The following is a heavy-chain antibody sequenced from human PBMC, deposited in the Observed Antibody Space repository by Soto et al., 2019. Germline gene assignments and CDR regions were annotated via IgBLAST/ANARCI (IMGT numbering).Heavy chain of an antibody. V-gene: IGHV3-53*01. CDR1: GFTVSSNY. J-gene: IGHJ6*02. Sequence: EVPLVESGGGLIQPGGSLRLSCAASGFTVSSNYMSWVRQAPGKGLEWVSVIYSGGSTYYADSVKGRFTISRDNSKNPLYLQMNSLRAEDTAVYYCAREGGYYYYYYGMDVWGQGTTVTVSS. CDR3: AREGGYYYYYYGMDV. CDR2: IYSGGST. D-gene: IGHD2-15*01.